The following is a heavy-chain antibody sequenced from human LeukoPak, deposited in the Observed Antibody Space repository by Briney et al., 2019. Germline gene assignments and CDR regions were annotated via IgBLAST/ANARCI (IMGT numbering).Heavy chain of an antibody. CDR2: ISHDGSTK. V-gene: IGHV3-30*03. CDR3: VNIAATGPDY. CDR1: GFIFSSYV. D-gene: IGHD6-13*01. Sequence: GRSLRLSCAASGFIFSSYVLHWVRQAPGKGLEWVAVISHDGSTKYYADSVKGRFTISRDNSKNTLYLQMNSLRPEDTAVYYCVNIAATGPDYWGQGTLVTVSS. J-gene: IGHJ4*02.